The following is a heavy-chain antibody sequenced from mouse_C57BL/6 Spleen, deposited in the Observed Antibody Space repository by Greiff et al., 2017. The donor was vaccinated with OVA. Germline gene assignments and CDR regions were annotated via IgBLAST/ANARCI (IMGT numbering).Heavy chain of an antibody. CDR3: AKSITTVVAPDY. Sequence: QVQLQQSGAELVRPGSSVKLSCKASGYTFTSYWMDWVKQRPGKGLEWIGNIYPSDSETHYNQKFKDKATLTVDKSSSTAYMQLSSLTSEDSAVYYCAKSITTVVAPDYWGKGTTLTVSS. V-gene: IGHV1-61*01. CDR2: IYPSDSET. D-gene: IGHD1-1*01. J-gene: IGHJ2*01. CDR1: GYTFTSYW.